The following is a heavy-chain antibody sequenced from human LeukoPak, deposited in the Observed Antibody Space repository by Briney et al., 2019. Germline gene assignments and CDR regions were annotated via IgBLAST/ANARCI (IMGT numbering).Heavy chain of an antibody. V-gene: IGHV3-7*03. J-gene: IGHJ4*02. Sequence: GGSLRLSCAASGFALSSHWMTWVRQVPGRGPEWVANVNRDGSETYYLDSVKGRFTISKDNAKNSLYLQMNSLRAEDTALYHCARNNGMDVWGQGALVTVSS. CDR1: GFALSSHW. CDR3: ARNNGMDV. D-gene: IGHD2-8*01. CDR2: VNRDGSET.